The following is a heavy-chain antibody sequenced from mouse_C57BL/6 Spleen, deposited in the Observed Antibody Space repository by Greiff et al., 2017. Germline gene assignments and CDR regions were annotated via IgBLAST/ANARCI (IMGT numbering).Heavy chain of an antibody. Sequence: VQLQQSGPELVKPGASVKISCKASGYTFTDYYMNWVKQSHGKSLEWIGDINPNNGGTSYNQKFKGKATLTVDKSSSTAYMDLRSLTSEDSAVYYCAKRDYGSLDYWGQGTTLTVSS. CDR3: AKRDYGSLDY. CDR1: GYTFTDYY. J-gene: IGHJ2*01. D-gene: IGHD1-1*01. V-gene: IGHV1-26*01. CDR2: INPNNGGT.